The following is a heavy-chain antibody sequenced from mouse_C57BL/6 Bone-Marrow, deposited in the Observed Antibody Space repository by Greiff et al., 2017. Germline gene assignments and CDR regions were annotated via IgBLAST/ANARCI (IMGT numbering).Heavy chain of an antibody. V-gene: IGHV5-4*01. CDR3: ARDRRRGVPFYWYFDV. CDR1: GFTFSSYA. Sequence: EVQGVESGGGLVKPGGSLKLSCAASGFTFSSYAMAWVRQTPEKRLEWVATISDGGSDTYYPDNVKGRFTISRDNAKNNLYLQMSHLKSEDTAMYYCARDRRRGVPFYWYFDVWGTGTTVTVSS. CDR2: ISDGGSDT. J-gene: IGHJ1*03.